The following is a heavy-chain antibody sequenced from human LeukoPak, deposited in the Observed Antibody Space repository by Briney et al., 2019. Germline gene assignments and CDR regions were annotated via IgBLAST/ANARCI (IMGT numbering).Heavy chain of an antibody. V-gene: IGHV3-23*01. CDR1: GFTFSDYA. CDR3: ARSGVATCHY. J-gene: IGHJ4*02. Sequence: PGRSLRLSCQASGFTFSDYAMSWVRQAPGKGLEWVSSINPDGGSFFADSVKGRFTISRDDSRSVVYLQMNTLSAEDTAVYYCARSGVATCHYWGQGILVTVSS. CDR2: INPDGGS. D-gene: IGHD3-10*01.